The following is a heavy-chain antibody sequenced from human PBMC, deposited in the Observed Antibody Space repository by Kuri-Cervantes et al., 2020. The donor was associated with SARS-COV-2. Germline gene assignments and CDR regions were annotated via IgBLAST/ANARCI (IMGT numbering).Heavy chain of an antibody. Sequence: GESLKISCAASGFTFSSYAMHWVRQAPGKGLEWVAVISYDGSNKYYADSVKGRFTISRDNSKNTLYLQMNSLRAEDTAVYYCARDRDDSSGHYYFDYWGQGTLVTVSS. J-gene: IGHJ4*02. CDR3: ARDRDDSSGHYYFDY. V-gene: IGHV3-30-3*01. CDR1: GFTFSSYA. CDR2: ISYDGSNK. D-gene: IGHD3-22*01.